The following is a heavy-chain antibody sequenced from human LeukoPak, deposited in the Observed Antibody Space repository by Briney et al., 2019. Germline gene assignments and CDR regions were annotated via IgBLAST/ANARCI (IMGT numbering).Heavy chain of an antibody. CDR3: ARVGVGGAYLDY. CDR2: IYSSGNT. CDR1: GFTVSSSF. Sequence: GGSLRLSCAASGFTVSSSFMTWVRQAPGKGLEWVSVIYSSGNTYYADSVKGRFTISRDNSKNTLYLQMHSLRAEDTAVYYCARVGVGGAYLDYWGQGTLVTVSS. D-gene: IGHD1-26*01. J-gene: IGHJ4*02. V-gene: IGHV3-66*01.